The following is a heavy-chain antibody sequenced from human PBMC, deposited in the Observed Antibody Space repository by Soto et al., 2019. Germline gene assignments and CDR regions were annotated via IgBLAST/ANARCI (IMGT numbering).Heavy chain of an antibody. Sequence: PXGSLRFSCSASGFTFSPYEMSWVRQAPGKGLEWISYISSSGSTIHYADSVKGRFSISRDNAKKSLFLQMNSLRAEDTAVYYCVREAPCSNGVCQFDYWGRGNLATVSA. CDR2: ISSSGSTI. V-gene: IGHV3-48*03. CDR3: VREAPCSNGVCQFDY. D-gene: IGHD2-8*01. J-gene: IGHJ4*01. CDR1: GFTFSPYE.